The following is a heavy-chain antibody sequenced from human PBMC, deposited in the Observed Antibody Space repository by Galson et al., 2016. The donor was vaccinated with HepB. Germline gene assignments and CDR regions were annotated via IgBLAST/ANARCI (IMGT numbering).Heavy chain of an antibody. J-gene: IGHJ4*02. CDR1: GFSFSSYA. CDR3: VKDRVASPFSYCDY. V-gene: IGHV3-64D*09. CDR2: ISDNGGGT. Sequence: SLRLSCAASGFSFSSYALHWVRQAPGKGLEYVSGISDNGGGTHYADSVKGRFTLSRDNSKNTLYLQMSSLSAEDTALYYCVKDRVASPFSYCDYWGQGTLGTVSS.